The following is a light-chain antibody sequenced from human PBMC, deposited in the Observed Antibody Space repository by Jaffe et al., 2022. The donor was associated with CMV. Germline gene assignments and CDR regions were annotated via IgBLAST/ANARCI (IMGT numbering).Light chain of an antibody. CDR2: DAS. CDR1: QSVSSY. V-gene: IGKV3-11*01. J-gene: IGKJ1*01. CDR3: QQRYNWPRT. Sequence: EIVLTQSPATLSLSPGERATLSCRASQSVSSYLAWYQQKPGQAPSLLIYDASTRATGIPARFSGSGSGTDFTLTISSLEPEDFAVYYCQQRYNWPRTFGQGTKVEIK.